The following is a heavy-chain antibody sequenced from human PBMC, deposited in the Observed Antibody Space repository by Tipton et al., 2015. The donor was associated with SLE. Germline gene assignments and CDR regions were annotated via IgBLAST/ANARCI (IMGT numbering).Heavy chain of an antibody. Sequence: TLSLTCSVSGGSISGYYWGWIRQPPGKGLEWIGYIYYSGSTNYNPSLKSRVTISVDTSNNQFSLRLSSVTAADTAVYYCARQPIATRTAFDIWGQGTMVTVSS. J-gene: IGHJ3*02. CDR1: GGSISGYY. D-gene: IGHD1-1*01. CDR2: IYYSGST. CDR3: ARQPIATRTAFDI. V-gene: IGHV4-59*08.